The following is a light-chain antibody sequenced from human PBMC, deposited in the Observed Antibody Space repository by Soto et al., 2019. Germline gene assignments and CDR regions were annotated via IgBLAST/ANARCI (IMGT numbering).Light chain of an antibody. CDR3: QQRANWPPA. V-gene: IGKV3-11*01. J-gene: IGKJ5*01. CDR1: ESVTNY. CDR2: DAS. Sequence: EIVLTQSPATLSLSPGERATLSCRASESVTNYLAWYQQKPGQAPRLLIYDASNRGTGIPARFSGSGSGTDFTLTISSLEPEDFAVYYCQQRANWPPAFGQGTRLDIK.